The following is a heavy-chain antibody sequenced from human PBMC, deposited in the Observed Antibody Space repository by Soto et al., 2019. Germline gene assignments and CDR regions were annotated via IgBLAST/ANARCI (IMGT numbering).Heavy chain of an antibody. V-gene: IGHV3-23*01. CDR3: AKGPATTPDWFDP. Sequence: GGSLRLSCAASGFTFSSYAMSWVRQAPGKGLEWVAAISGSGGSTYYADSVKGRFTISRDNSKNTLYLQMNSLRVEATAVYYCAKGPATTPDWFDPWGQGTLVTVSS. J-gene: IGHJ5*02. CDR1: GFTFSSYA. D-gene: IGHD5-12*01. CDR2: ISGSGGST.